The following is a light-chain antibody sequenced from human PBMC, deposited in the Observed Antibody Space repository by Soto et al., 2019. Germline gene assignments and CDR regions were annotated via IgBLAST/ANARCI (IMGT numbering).Light chain of an antibody. CDR1: SSDVGSYNL. Sequence: QSVLTQPASVSRSPGQSITISCTGTSSDVGSYNLVSWYQQHPGKAPKLMIYEGSKRPSGVSNRFSGSKSGNTASLTISGLQADDQADYYCCSYAGSPWVFGGGTKVTVL. CDR2: EGS. J-gene: IGLJ3*02. V-gene: IGLV2-23*01. CDR3: CSYAGSPWV.